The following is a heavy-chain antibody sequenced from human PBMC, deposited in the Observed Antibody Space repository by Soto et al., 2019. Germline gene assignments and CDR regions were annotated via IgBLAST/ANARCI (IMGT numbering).Heavy chain of an antibody. V-gene: IGHV1-69*06. D-gene: IGHD3-22*01. CDR2: IIPIFGTA. CDR3: ARSYYYDSSGYYHYDY. CDR1: GGTFSSYA. J-gene: IGHJ4*02. Sequence: SVKVSCKASGGTFSSYAISWVRQAPGQGLEWMGGIIPIFGTANYAQKFQGRVTITADKSTSTAYMELSSLRSEDTAVYYCARSYYYDSSGYYHYDYWGQGTLVTVSS.